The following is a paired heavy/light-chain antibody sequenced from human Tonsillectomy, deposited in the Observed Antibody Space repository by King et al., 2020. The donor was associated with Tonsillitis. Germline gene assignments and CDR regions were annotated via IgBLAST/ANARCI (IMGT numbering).Light chain of an antibody. CDR1: QSLLHGDGKTY. J-gene: IGKJ1*01. CDR3: MQSIELPRT. Sequence: DIVMTQTPLFLSVTPGQPASISCKSSQSLLHGDGKTYLYWYLQKPGQPPQLLMNEVSKRFSGVPDRFSGSGSVTDFTLKISRIQAEDVGVYYCMQSIELPRTFGQGTKVELK. CDR2: EVS. V-gene: IGKV2D-29*01.
Heavy chain of an antibody. Sequence: EVKLVESGGGLVKPGGSLRLSCAASGFNFNYAWMNWVRQAPGKGLEWVGRIKSKTDGGTVDYAAPVEDRFTISRDDSRNILYLQMNSLKTEDTAVYYCTSVRCLLLGDLLSCYAFDIWGHGTMVTVSS. CDR3: TSVRCLLLGDLLSCYAFDI. V-gene: IGHV3-15*07. D-gene: IGHD3-16*01. CDR2: IKSKTDGGTV. J-gene: IGHJ3*02. CDR1: GFNFNYAW.